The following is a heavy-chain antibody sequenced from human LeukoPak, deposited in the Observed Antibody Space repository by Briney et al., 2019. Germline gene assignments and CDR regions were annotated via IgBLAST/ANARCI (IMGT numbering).Heavy chain of an antibody. J-gene: IGHJ4*02. Sequence: ASVKVSCRASGATFSSYAISWVRQAPGQGLEWMGGIIPIFGTANYAQKFQGRVTITADESTSTAYMELSSLRSEDTAVYYCARFHISGDSFDYWGQGTLVTVSS. D-gene: IGHD3-10*01. CDR1: GATFSSYA. V-gene: IGHV1-69*13. CDR2: IIPIFGTA. CDR3: ARFHISGDSFDY.